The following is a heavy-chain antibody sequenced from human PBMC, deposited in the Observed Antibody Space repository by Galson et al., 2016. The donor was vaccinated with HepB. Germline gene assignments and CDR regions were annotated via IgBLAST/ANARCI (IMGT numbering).Heavy chain of an antibody. J-gene: IGHJ1*01. V-gene: IGHV4-34*01. CDR2: CSHTGST. Sequence: ETLSLTCAVYGGSLSVYYWSWIRQSPGKGLEWIGECSHTGSTKYNPSLERRLRMSIDTSKNQFSLKLTSVTVADTAMYYCARYSSSWSKYFQYWGRGSLVIVSS. CDR3: ARYSSSWSKYFQY. D-gene: IGHD6-19*01. CDR1: GGSLSVYY.